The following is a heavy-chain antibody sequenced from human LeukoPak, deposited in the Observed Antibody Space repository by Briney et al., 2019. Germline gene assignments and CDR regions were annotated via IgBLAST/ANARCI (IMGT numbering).Heavy chain of an antibody. CDR2: IYYSGST. Sequence: SETLSLTCTVSGGSISSYYWSWIRQPPGKGLEWIGYIYYSGSTNYNPSLRSRVTISVDTSKNQFSLKLSSVTAADTAVYYCARGTGTITMVRGVIIPLDYWGQGTLVTVSS. J-gene: IGHJ4*02. D-gene: IGHD3-10*01. CDR3: ARGTGTITMVRGVIIPLDY. CDR1: GGSISSYY. V-gene: IGHV4-59*12.